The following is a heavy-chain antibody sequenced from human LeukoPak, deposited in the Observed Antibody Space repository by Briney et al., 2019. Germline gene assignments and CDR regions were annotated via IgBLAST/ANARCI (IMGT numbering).Heavy chain of an antibody. V-gene: IGHV1-8*03. CDR1: GYTFTSYD. J-gene: IGHJ4*02. CDR3: ARGSDLRAYSNYVGFDY. D-gene: IGHD4-11*01. CDR2: MNPNRGNT. Sequence: ASVKVSCKASGYTFTSYDINWVRQATGQGLEWMGWMNPNRGNTGYAQKFQGRVTITRNTSISTAYMELSSLRSEDTAVYYCARGSDLRAYSNYVGFDYWGQGTLVTVSS.